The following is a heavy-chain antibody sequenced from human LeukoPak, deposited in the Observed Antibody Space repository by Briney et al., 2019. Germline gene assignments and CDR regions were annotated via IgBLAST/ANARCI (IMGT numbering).Heavy chain of an antibody. J-gene: IGHJ3*02. Sequence: PSETLSLTCTVSGGSISSSSYYWSWIRQPAGKGLEWIERIYTSGSTHYNPSLKSRVTISVDTSKNQFSLKLSSVTAADTAVYYCARDLNYYGSGSYYRTDAFDIWGQGTMVTVSS. V-gene: IGHV4-61*02. CDR3: ARDLNYYGSGSYYRTDAFDI. D-gene: IGHD3-10*01. CDR2: IYTSGST. CDR1: GGSISSSSYY.